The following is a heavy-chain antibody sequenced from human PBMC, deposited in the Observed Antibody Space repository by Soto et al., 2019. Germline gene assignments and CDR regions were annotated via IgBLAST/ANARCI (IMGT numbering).Heavy chain of an antibody. CDR3: ASMGYHYGSGSYPLDY. Sequence: SETLSLTCTVSGGSISSYYWSWIRQPPGKGLEWIGYIYHTGNTNYKPSLKSRVTISVDKSKNQYSLKLNSVTAADTAVYYCASMGYHYGSGSYPLDYWGQGTLVTSPQ. J-gene: IGHJ4*02. CDR1: GGSISSYY. V-gene: IGHV4-59*12. D-gene: IGHD3-10*01. CDR2: IYHTGNT.